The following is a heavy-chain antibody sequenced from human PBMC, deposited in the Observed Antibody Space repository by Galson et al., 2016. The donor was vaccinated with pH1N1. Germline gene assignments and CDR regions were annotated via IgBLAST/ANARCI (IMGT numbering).Heavy chain of an antibody. J-gene: IGHJ4*02. D-gene: IGHD1-14*01. V-gene: IGHV3-48*04. Sequence: RLSCAASGFTFTAFTMNWVRQAPGKGLEWVSYISGGSRVKNYADSVKGRFTISRDNARNSLYLQMNGLRAEDTAVYYCARDLTRRGSLPGYYLDSWGQGALVTVSS. CDR2: ISGGSRVK. CDR3: ARDLTRRGSLPGYYLDS. CDR1: GFTFTAFT.